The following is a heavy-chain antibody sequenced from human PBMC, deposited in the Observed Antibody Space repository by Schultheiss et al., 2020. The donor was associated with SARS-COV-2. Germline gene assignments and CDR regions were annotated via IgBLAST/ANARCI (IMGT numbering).Heavy chain of an antibody. CDR1: GFTFSSYA. Sequence: GGSLRLSCAASGFTFSSYAMSWVRQAPGKGLEWVSAISGSGGSTYYADSVKGRFTISRDNSKNTLYLQMNSLRVEDTAVYYCVKDWGLLDGDYWGQGTLVTVSS. J-gene: IGHJ4*02. V-gene: IGHV3-23*01. D-gene: IGHD3-16*01. CDR3: VKDWGLLDGDY. CDR2: ISGSGGST.